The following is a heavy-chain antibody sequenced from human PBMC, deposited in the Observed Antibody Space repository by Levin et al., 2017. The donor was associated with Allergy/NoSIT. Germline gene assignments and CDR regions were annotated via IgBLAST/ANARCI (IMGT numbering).Heavy chain of an antibody. CDR3: ARVARSTNFFDY. CDR2: IIPILGIA. J-gene: IGHJ4*02. D-gene: IGHD2-2*01. V-gene: IGHV1-69*04. CDR1: GGTFSSYA. Sequence: KISCKASGGTFSSYAISWVRQAPGQGLEWMGRIIPILGIANYAQKFQGRVTITADKSTSTAYMELSSLRSEDTAVYYCARVARSTNFFDYWGQGTLVTVSS.